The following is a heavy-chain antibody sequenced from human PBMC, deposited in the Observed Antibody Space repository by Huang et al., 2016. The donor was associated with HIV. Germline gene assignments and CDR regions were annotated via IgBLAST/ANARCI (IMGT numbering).Heavy chain of an antibody. CDR2: ITPSDGRT. D-gene: IGHD3-22*01. J-gene: IGHJ4*02. Sequence: QVQLVQSGAEVKKPGASVKVSCKASGYAFTSYYMHWVRPAPGQGLEWMGIITPSDGRTSNAQKFQGRVTTTRDTSTNTVFMELSSLRSEDTAVYYCARDRDFYDSSGYWGFNYFDYWGQGTLVTVSS. CDR1: GYAFTSYY. V-gene: IGHV1-46*01. CDR3: ARDRDFYDSSGYWGFNYFDY.